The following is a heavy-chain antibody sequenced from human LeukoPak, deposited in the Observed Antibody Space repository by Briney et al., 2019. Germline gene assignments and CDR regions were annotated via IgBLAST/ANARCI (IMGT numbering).Heavy chain of an antibody. CDR3: ARGGLPSYYYYYMDV. CDR1: GYTFTGYY. CDR2: INPNSGGT. J-gene: IGHJ6*03. Sequence: ASVKVSCKASGYTFTGYYMHWVRQAPGQGLEWMGWINPNSGGTNYAQKFQGRVTMTRDTSISTAYMELSRLRSDDTAVYYCARGGLPSYYYYYMDVWGKGTTVTVSS. V-gene: IGHV1-2*02.